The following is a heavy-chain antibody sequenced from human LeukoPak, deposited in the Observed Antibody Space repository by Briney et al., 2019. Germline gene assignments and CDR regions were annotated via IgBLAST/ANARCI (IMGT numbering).Heavy chain of an antibody. V-gene: IGHV3-30*04. CDR2: ISYDGSNK. D-gene: IGHD4-17*01. Sequence: GGSLRLSCAAPGFTFSSYAMHWVRQAPGKGLEWVAVISYDGSNKYYADSVKGRFTISRDNSKNTLYLQMNSLRAEDTAVYYCARDSDYGDYSLDYWGQGTLVTVSS. CDR1: GFTFSSYA. J-gene: IGHJ4*02. CDR3: ARDSDYGDYSLDY.